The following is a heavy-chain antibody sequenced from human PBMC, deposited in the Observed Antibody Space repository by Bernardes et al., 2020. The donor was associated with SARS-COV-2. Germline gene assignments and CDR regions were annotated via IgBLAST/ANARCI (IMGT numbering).Heavy chain of an antibody. D-gene: IGHD3-9*01. J-gene: IGHJ6*02. CDR2: VSVGGLTT. V-gene: IGHV3-23*01. CDR3: ARVALGSFEGVHHYYGMDT. CDR1: GFTFRSFA. Sequence: GGSLRLSCAASGFTFRSFAMTWVRQTPGKGLEWVSIVSVGGLTTFYPDSVKGRFTISRDNSKNTVYLEMNSLRAEDTAVYFCARVALGSFEGVHHYYGMDTWGQGTTVTVSS.